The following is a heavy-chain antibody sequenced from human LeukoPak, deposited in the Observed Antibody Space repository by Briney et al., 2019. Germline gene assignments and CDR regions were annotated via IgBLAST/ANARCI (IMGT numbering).Heavy chain of an antibody. Sequence: GGSLRLSCAASGFTFSTSWMHWVRQAPGKGLVWVARINSDGSTTTHADSVKGRFTISRDNSKNTLYLQMNSLRAEDTAVYYCAKSPYSRWFDPWGQGTLVTVSS. CDR1: GFTFSTSW. CDR2: INSDGSTT. J-gene: IGHJ5*02. CDR3: AKSPYSRWFDP. D-gene: IGHD6-13*01. V-gene: IGHV3-74*03.